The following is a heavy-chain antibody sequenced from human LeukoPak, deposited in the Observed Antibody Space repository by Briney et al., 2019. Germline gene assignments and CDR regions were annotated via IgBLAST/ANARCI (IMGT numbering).Heavy chain of an antibody. CDR1: GFTFSSYA. V-gene: IGHV3-23*01. Sequence: GGSLRLSCAASGFTFSSYAMMWVRESPEKGLEWVSSITGSGDGTYYADSVRGRFTISRDNSKNTLYLQMNSLRAEDTAVYFCVKGFVHPTYYFEYWGQGTLVTVSS. CDR3: VKGFVHPTYYFEY. J-gene: IGHJ4*02. D-gene: IGHD3-10*01. CDR2: ITGSGDGT.